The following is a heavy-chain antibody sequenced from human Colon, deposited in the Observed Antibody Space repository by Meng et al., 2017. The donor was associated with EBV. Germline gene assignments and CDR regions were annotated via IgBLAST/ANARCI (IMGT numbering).Heavy chain of an antibody. CDR3: ARDTSTWGNKGLDH. D-gene: IGHD7-27*01. Sequence: QLQVFGSGLVKPSQTLSLPCVVSGDSVTNGGYSWSWIRQPPGKGLEWIGYIYHSGSTKYNPSLKSRVTISVDTSKNQFSLKLSSVTAADTAVYYCARDTSTWGNKGLDHWGQGILVTVSS. V-gene: IGHV4-30-2*01. J-gene: IGHJ4*02. CDR1: GDSVTNGGYS. CDR2: IYHSGST.